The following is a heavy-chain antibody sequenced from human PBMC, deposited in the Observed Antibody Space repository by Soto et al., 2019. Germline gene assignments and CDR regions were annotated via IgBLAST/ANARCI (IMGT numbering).Heavy chain of an antibody. CDR3: ARILTATGGHFDS. CDR1: GFSLTTSGVG. D-gene: IGHD2-8*02. J-gene: IGHJ4*02. V-gene: IGHV2-5*02. CDR2: IFWDDDK. Sequence: SGPTLVNPTQTLTLTCSFSGFSLTTSGVGVGWVRQSPEKALEWLALIFWDDDKRYSPSLRSRLTIAKDTSKNQVVPTLTNVEPVDTATYYCARILTATGGHFDSWGQGALVTVS.